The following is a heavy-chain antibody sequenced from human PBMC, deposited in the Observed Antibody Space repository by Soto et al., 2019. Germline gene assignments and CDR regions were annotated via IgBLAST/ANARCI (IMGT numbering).Heavy chain of an antibody. CDR2: ISAYNGNT. D-gene: IGHD2-15*01. J-gene: IGHJ4*02. CDR3: ARAEYCSGGSCYAYFDY. V-gene: IGHV1-18*01. CDR1: GYTFTSYG. Sequence: ASVKVSCKASGYTFTSYGISWVRQAPGQGLEWMGWISAYNGNTNYAQKLQGRVTMTTDTSTSTAYMELRSLRSDDTAVYYCARAEYCSGGSCYAYFDYWGQGTLVTVSS.